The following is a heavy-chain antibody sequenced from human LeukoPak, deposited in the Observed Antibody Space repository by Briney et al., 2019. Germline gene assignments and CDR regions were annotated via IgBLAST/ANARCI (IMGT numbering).Heavy chain of an antibody. CDR2: ISSSSSTI. D-gene: IGHD3-22*01. J-gene: IGHJ4*02. CDR1: GFTFSSYW. V-gene: IGHV3-48*02. Sequence: GGSLRLSCAASGFTFSSYWMSWVRQAPGKGLEWVSYISSSSSTIYYADSVKGRFTISRDNAKNSLYLQMNSLRDEDTAVYYCARGTAYYYDSSGYYYSGTIDYWGQGTLVTVSS. CDR3: ARGTAYYYDSSGYYYSGTIDY.